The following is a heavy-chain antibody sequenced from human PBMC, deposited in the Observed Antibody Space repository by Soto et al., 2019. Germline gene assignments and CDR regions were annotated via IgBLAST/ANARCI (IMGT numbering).Heavy chain of an antibody. D-gene: IGHD4-17*01. J-gene: IGHJ4*02. V-gene: IGHV4-39*01. CDR3: ARGFPTVVTVDY. CDR1: GGSISSSSYY. Sequence: QLQLQESGPGLVKPSETLSLTCTVSGGSISSSSYYWGWIRQPPGKGLEWIGRLYYSGSTSYNPALKSRVTISVDTSKNQFSRKLSSVTAADTAVYYCARGFPTVVTVDYWGQGTLVTVSS. CDR2: LYYSGST.